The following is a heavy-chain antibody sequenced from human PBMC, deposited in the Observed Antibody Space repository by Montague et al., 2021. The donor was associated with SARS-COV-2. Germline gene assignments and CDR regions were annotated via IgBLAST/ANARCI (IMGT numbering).Heavy chain of an antibody. D-gene: IGHD3-16*02. V-gene: IGHV4-34*01. CDR1: GGSFSGYY. Sequence: SETLSLTCAVYGGSFSGYYWSWIRQPPGKGLEWIGEINHSGSTNYNPSLKSRVTISVDTSKNQFSLKLSSVTAADTAVYYCARGPHSLRYRYNWSDPWGQGTLVTVSS. CDR3: ARGPHSLRYRYNWSDP. CDR2: INHSGST. J-gene: IGHJ5*02.